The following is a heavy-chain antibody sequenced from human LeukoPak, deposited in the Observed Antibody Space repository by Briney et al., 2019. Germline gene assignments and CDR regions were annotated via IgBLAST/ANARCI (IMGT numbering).Heavy chain of an antibody. CDR2: IKDGGTIT. CDR1: GFTFSSYW. CDR3: TTIRPGY. J-gene: IGHJ4*02. D-gene: IGHD5-12*01. V-gene: IGHV3-74*01. Sequence: PGGSLRLFRVASGFTFSSYWIHWVRQVPGKGPVWVSRIKDGGTITDYADSVKGRFTISRDDAKNTLYLQMNSLRAEDTAVYYCTTIRPGYWGQGTLVTVSP.